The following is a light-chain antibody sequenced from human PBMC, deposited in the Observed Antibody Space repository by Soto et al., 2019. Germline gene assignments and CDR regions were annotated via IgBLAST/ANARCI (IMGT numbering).Light chain of an antibody. CDR1: SVDLGGCNY. Sequence: QSALTQPRSVSGSPGQSVTISCTGTSVDLGGCNYVSWYQQHPGKAPKLVIYDVNKRPSGVPDRFSGSESGNTASLTISGLQAEDEADYYCCSYAGSYTLYVFGTGTKLTVL. V-gene: IGLV2-11*01. CDR3: CSYAGSYTLYV. CDR2: DVN. J-gene: IGLJ1*01.